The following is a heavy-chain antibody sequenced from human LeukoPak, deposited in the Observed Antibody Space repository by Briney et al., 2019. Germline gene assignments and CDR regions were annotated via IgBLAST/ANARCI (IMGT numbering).Heavy chain of an antibody. D-gene: IGHD2-21*01. Sequence: PGGSLRLSCAASGFTFSSYGMSWVRQAPGKGLEWVSAISGSGSSTYYADSVKGRFTISRDNSKNTLSLQMNSLRAEDTAVYYCAKAPVTTCSGAYCYPFDYWGQGTLVTVSS. J-gene: IGHJ4*02. V-gene: IGHV3-23*01. CDR1: GFTFSSYG. CDR3: AKAPVTTCSGAYCYPFDY. CDR2: ISGSGSST.